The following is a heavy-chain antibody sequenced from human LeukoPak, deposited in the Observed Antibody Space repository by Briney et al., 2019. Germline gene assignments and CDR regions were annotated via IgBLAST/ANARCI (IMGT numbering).Heavy chain of an antibody. CDR1: GFTFSDYY. Sequence: GGSLRLSCAASGFTFSDYYMSWIRQAPGKGLEWVSYISSSGSTIYYADSVKGRSTISRDNAKNSLYLQMNSLRAEDTAVYYCAREWDLAAIFDYWGQGTLVTVSS. J-gene: IGHJ4*02. CDR3: AREWDLAAIFDY. CDR2: ISSSGSTI. V-gene: IGHV3-11*04. D-gene: IGHD2-15*01.